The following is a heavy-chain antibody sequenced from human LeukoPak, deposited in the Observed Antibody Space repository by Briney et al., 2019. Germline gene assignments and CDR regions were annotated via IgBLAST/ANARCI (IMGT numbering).Heavy chain of an antibody. CDR3: ADYGGNDY. CDR1: GGSLSSGNYY. CDR2: IYTSGST. V-gene: IGHV4-61*02. D-gene: IGHD4-23*01. Sequence: SQTLSPTRTVSGGSLSSGNYYWRWIRQPAGKGLEWIGRIYTSGSTNYSPSLKSRVTISVDTSKNQFSLKLSSVTAADTAVYYCADYGGNDYWGQGTLVTVSS. J-gene: IGHJ4*02.